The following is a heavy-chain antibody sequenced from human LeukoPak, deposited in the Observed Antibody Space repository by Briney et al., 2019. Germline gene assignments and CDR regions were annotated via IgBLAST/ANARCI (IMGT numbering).Heavy chain of an antibody. D-gene: IGHD5-24*01. J-gene: IGHJ4*02. CDR3: VEMATRWYFDY. CDR2: INPNSGGT. CDR1: GYTFTGYY. V-gene: IGHV1-2*02. Sequence: ASVKVSCKASGYTFTGYYMHWVRQAPGQGLEWMGWINPNSGGTNYAQKFQGRVTMSVDTSKNQFSLRLTSVTAADTAVYYCVEMATRWYFDYWGQGTLATVSS.